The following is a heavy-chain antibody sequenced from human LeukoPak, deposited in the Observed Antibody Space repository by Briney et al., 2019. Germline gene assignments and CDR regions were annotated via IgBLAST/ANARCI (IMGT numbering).Heavy chain of an antibody. D-gene: IGHD6-19*01. V-gene: IGHV4-59*08. CDR3: ASGAGWLIGY. Sequence: SETLSLTCSVSGGHIDSVYWNWIRQPPGKGLEWIGYIDYRGSTKYNPSLQSRITMSRDTSKKQFSLKLTSVTAADTAMYYCASGAGWLIGYWGQGTLVSVSS. CDR1: GGHIDSVY. CDR2: IDYRGST. J-gene: IGHJ4*02.